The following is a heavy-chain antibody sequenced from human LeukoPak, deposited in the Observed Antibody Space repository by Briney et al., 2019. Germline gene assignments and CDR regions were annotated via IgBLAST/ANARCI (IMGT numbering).Heavy chain of an antibody. CDR2: IKQNGSET. D-gene: IGHD5-18*01. CDR1: GFTFRGYW. V-gene: IGHV3-7*01. CDR3: ARWANSIDY. J-gene: IGHJ4*02. Sequence: GGSLTLSYSASGFTFRGYWMIWVRQAPGKGLEWLANIKQNGSETFYADSVRGRFTISRDNAKNSQYLQMNSLRVEDTAVYYCARWANSIDYWGQGALVTVSS.